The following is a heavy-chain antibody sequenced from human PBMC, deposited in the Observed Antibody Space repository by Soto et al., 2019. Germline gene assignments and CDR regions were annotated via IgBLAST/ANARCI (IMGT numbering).Heavy chain of an antibody. D-gene: IGHD3-10*01. V-gene: IGHV3-13*05. J-gene: IGHJ4*02. Sequence: GGSRRLSCAASGFTFSSYDMHWVRQATGKGLEWVSAIGTAGEPYYPGSVKGRCTIDRENAKNSLYLQMNSLSAGDTAVYYCARGTEGIQNYYGSGHLRGSLRYWGQGTLVTVSS. CDR2: IGTAGEP. CDR1: GFTFSSYD. CDR3: ARGTEGIQNYYGSGHLRGSLRY.